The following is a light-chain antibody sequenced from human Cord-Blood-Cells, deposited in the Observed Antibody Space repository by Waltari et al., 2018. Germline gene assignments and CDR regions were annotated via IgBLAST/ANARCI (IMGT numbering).Light chain of an antibody. V-gene: IGKV3-15*01. J-gene: IGKJ2*01. CDR3: QQYNNWTPYT. Sequence: EIVMPQSTVTLCVSPGERATLSSSASQRVSSNLAWYQQKTARAPRLLIYCASTSATGIPARFSGSGSGTEFTLTISSLQSEDFAVYYCQQYNNWTPYTFGQGTKLEIK. CDR1: QRVSSN. CDR2: CAS.